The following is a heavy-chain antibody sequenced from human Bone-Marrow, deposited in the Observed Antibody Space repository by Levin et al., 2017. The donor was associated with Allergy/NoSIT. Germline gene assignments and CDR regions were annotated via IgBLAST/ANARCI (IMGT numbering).Heavy chain of an antibody. D-gene: IGHD2-2*01. J-gene: IGHJ6*03. V-gene: IGHV1-58*01. CDR2: IVVGSGIT. CDR1: GLTFSSSV. Sequence: SVKVSCKASGLTFSSSVVQWVRQARGQRLEWIGWIVVGSGITNYAQKFQERVTITRDMSTRTAYLELDSLRSDDTAVYYCAASPHCSSTGCYDYDYYYYYMDVWGKGTTVTVSS. CDR3: AASPHCSSTGCYDYDYYYYYMDV.